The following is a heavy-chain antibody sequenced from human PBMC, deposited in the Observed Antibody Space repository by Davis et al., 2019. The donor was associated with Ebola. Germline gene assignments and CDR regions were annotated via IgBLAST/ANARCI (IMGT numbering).Heavy chain of an antibody. CDR1: GFTFSSYA. J-gene: IGHJ4*02. CDR2: LSYDGSNK. CDR3: AKEENGGLFEN. Sequence: GGSLRLSCAPSGFTFSSYAMNWVRQAPGKGLEWVSVLSYDGSNKYYADSVKRRFTISRDNSKATMYLQMNSLRGEDTAVYFCAKEENGGLFENWGQGTLVIVSS. D-gene: IGHD7-27*01. V-gene: IGHV3-30*04.